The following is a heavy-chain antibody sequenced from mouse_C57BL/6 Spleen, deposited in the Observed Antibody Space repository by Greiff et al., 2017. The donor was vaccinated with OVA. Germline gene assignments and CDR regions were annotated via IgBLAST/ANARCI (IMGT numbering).Heavy chain of an antibody. CDR1: GFTFSDYR. V-gene: IGHV5-17*01. J-gene: IGHJ4*01. CDR3: ARCPRYGAMDY. D-gene: IGHD1-1*01. CDR2: INSSRSTI. Sequence: EVQRVESGGGLVKPGWSLKLSCAASGFTFSDYRMYWVRQAPEKGLEWVANINSSRSTIYYDDTVKGRFTISRDNSKNTLFLQMTSLRSEDTAMYYCARCPRYGAMDYWGQGTSVTVSA.